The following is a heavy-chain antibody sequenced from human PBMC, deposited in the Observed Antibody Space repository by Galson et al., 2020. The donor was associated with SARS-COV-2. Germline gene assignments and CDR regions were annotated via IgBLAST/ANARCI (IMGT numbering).Heavy chain of an antibody. CDR2: IYTSGST. Sequence: SETLSLTCTVSGGSISSYYWSWIRQPAGKGLEWIGRIYTSGSTNYNPSLKSRVTMSVDTSKNQFSLKLSSVTAADTAVYYCARWSILPLSGSWFDPWGQGTLVTVSS. J-gene: IGHJ5*02. V-gene: IGHV4-4*07. CDR3: ARWSILPLSGSWFDP. CDR1: GGSISSYY. D-gene: IGHD3-3*02.